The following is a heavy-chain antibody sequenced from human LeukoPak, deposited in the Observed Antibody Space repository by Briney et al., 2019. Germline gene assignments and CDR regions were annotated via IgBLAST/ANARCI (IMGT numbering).Heavy chain of an antibody. CDR3: ATVRPGWNFDY. J-gene: IGHJ4*02. CDR2: VDPEDGET. D-gene: IGHD6-19*01. V-gene: IGHV1-69-2*01. Sequence: GASVKASCKASGYTFTDYYMHWVQQAPGKGLEWMGRVDPEDGETIYAEKFQGRVTITADTSTDTAYMELSSLRSEDTAVYYCATVRPGWNFDYWGQGTLVTVSS. CDR1: GYTFTDYY.